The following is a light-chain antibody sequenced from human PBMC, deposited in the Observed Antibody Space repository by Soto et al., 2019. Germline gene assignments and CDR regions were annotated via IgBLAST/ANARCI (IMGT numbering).Light chain of an antibody. CDR1: QSVYTT. J-gene: IGKJ4*01. CDR3: QQYNKWPLT. V-gene: IGKV3-15*01. CDR2: GAS. Sequence: EIVRTQSPATLSVSPGERATLSCWASQSVYTTLAWYQQKPGQAPRLLIYGASTRATGIPARFSGTGSAAEFTLTISSLQSEDSAVYYCQQYNKWPLTFGGGTKVEL.